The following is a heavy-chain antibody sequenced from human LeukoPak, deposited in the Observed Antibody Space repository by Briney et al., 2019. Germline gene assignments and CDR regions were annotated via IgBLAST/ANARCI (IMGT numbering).Heavy chain of an antibody. CDR3: AKNYGDSNWIAP. CDR1: GDSVSSNSAA. Sequence: SQTLSLTCAISGDSVSSNSAAWNWIRQSPSRGLEWLGRTYYRSNWFNDFALSVESRITINPDTSKNQFSLQLNSVTPEDTAVYYCAKNYGDSNWIAPWGQGSPLTVSS. J-gene: IGHJ5*01. V-gene: IGHV6-1*01. CDR2: TYYRSNWFN. D-gene: IGHD4-17*01.